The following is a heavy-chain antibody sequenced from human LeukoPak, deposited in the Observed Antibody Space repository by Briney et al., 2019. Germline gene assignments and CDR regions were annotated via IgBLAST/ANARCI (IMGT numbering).Heavy chain of an antibody. D-gene: IGHD1-26*01. CDR3: AVLVGATQH. J-gene: IGHJ1*01. CDR1: GYSNSSGYY. V-gene: IGHV4-38-2*01. CDR2: IYHSGST. Sequence: SETLSLTCAVSGYSNSSGYYWGWIRQPPGKGLEWIGSIYHSGSTYYNPSLKSRVTISVDTSKNQFSLMLSSVTAADTAVYYCAVLVGATQHWGQGTLVTVSS.